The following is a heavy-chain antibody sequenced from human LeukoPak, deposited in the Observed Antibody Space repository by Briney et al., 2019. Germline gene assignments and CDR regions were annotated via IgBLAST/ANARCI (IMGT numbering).Heavy chain of an antibody. CDR2: ISGSSGTT. CDR3: AKESSWGTVVTPGGPSA. Sequence: GGSLRLSCAASGFTVSSNYMSWVRQAPGEGLEWVSAISGSSGTTYYADSVKGRFTISRDNSKNTLYLQMNSLRAEDTAVYYCAKESSWGTVVTPGGPSAWGQGTLVTVSS. CDR1: GFTVSSNY. D-gene: IGHD4-23*01. J-gene: IGHJ5*02. V-gene: IGHV3-23*01.